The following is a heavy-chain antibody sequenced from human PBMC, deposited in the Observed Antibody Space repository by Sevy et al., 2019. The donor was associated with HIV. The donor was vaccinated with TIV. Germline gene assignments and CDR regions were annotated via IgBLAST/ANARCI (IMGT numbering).Heavy chain of an antibody. V-gene: IGHV1-46*03. CDR1: GYTFTSYY. Sequence: ASVKVSCKASGYTFTSYYMYWVRQAPGQGPEWMGRINPSDGSTSYAQKFQGRVTMTSDTSMSTVYMELSSLRSEDTAVYYCTRLVVGVTTLPYGMDVWGQGTTVTVSS. CDR2: INPSDGST. D-gene: IGHD1-26*01. CDR3: TRLVVGVTTLPYGMDV. J-gene: IGHJ6*02.